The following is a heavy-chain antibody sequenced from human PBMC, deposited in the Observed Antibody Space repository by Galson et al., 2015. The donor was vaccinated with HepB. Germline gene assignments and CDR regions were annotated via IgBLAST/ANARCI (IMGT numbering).Heavy chain of an antibody. V-gene: IGHV3-7*03. CDR3: ARDVVGYSYGYDY. D-gene: IGHD5-18*01. CDR1: GFTFSSYW. J-gene: IGHJ4*02. Sequence: SLRLSCAASGFTFSSYWMSWVRQAPGKGLEWVANIKQDGSEKYYVDSVKGRFTISRDNAKNSLYLQMNSLRAEDTAVYYCARDVVGYSYGYDYWGQGTLVTVSS. CDR2: IKQDGSEK.